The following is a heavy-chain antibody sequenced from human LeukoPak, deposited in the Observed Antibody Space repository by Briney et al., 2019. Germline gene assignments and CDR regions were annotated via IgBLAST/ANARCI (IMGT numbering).Heavy chain of an antibody. Sequence: SQTLSLTCAISGDSVSSNSAAWNWIRQSPSRGLEWLGRTYYRSKWYNDYAVSVKSRVTINPDTSKNQFSLQLNSVTPEDTAVYYCARDFRGVYSSSWCFDYWGQGTLVTVSS. CDR3: ARDFRGVYSSSWCFDY. CDR2: TYYRSKWYN. D-gene: IGHD6-13*01. V-gene: IGHV6-1*01. CDR1: GDSVSSNSAA. J-gene: IGHJ4*02.